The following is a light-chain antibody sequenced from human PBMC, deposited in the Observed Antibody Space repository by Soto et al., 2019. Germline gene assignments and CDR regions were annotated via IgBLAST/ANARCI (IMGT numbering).Light chain of an antibody. Sequence: SPATLSLSPGERATLSCRASQSVNSNSLAWYQQKPGQAPRLLIYGASSRATGISDRFSGSGSGADFTLTISRLEPEDFAVYYCQQYDTSPHVMYTFGQGTRLEIK. V-gene: IGKV3-20*01. CDR3: QQYDTSPHVMYT. J-gene: IGKJ5*01. CDR2: GAS. CDR1: QSVNSNS.